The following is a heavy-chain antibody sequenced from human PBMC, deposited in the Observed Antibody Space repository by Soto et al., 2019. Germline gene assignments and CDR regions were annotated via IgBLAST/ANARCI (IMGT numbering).Heavy chain of an antibody. J-gene: IGHJ4*02. V-gene: IGHV4-39*01. Sequence: QLHLQESGPGLLKPSETLSLTCTVSGGSISSSAYYWGWIRQPPGKRLEWIASISYSGSTYYNQSLNSRVAISVDTSKNQFSLKLRSMTAADTAVYYCARQVEVTYFDYWGQGTLVTVSS. CDR1: GGSISSSAYY. CDR2: ISYSGST. D-gene: IGHD1-1*01. CDR3: ARQVEVTYFDY.